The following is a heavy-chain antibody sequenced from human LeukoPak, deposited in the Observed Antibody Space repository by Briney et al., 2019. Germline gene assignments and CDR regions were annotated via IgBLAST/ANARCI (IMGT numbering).Heavy chain of an antibody. J-gene: IGHJ6*02. CDR3: AKDLGIDYYYYGMDV. CDR2: ISYGGSNK. CDR1: GFTFSSYG. Sequence: GGSLRLSCAASGFTFSSYGMHWVRQAPGKGLEWVAVISYGGSNKYYADSVKGRFTISRDNSKNTLYLQMNSLRAEDTAVYYCAKDLGIDYYYYGMDVWGQGTTVTVSS. V-gene: IGHV3-30*18. D-gene: IGHD1-14*01.